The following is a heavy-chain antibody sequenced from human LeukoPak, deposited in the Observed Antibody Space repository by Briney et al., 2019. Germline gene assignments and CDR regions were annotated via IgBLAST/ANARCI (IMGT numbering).Heavy chain of an antibody. CDR1: GFTFSTYT. Sequence: PGGSLRLSCAASGFTFSTYTLSWVRQAPGKGLEWVSSISSSSTYIYYADSVKGRFTISRDNAKSSLYLQMNSLRAEDTAVYYCARERSPKCSGGSCYPDCWGQGTLVTASS. CDR2: ISSSSTYI. J-gene: IGHJ4*02. D-gene: IGHD2-15*01. V-gene: IGHV3-21*01. CDR3: ARERSPKCSGGSCYPDC.